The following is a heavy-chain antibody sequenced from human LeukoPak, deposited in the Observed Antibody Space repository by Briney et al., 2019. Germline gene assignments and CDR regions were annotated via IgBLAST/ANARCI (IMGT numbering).Heavy chain of an antibody. J-gene: IGHJ3*02. CDR2: MNPASGNT. D-gene: IGHD3-16*02. V-gene: IGHV1-8*01. CDR1: GYTFTSYD. Sequence: GASVKVSCKASGYTFTSYDINWVRQATGQGLEWMGYMNPASGNTGYARKFQGRVTMTTDTSISTAYMELSSLRSEDTAVYYCARVPREIASMWGQGTMVTVSS. CDR3: ARVPREIASM.